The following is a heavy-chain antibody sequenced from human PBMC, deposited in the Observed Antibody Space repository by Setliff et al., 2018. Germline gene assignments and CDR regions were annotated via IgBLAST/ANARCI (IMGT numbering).Heavy chain of an antibody. Sequence: PSETLSLTCAVYGGSFSTYFWSWIRQPPGKGLEWIATIYHRGRTYYNPSLDSRVTISLDTSKNQYSLRLRSVTAADTAVYYCASPRRDDLDTPFDAFDLWGQGTKVT. D-gene: IGHD1-1*01. CDR1: GGSFSTYF. CDR2: IYHRGRT. J-gene: IGHJ3*01. V-gene: IGHV4-34*01. CDR3: ASPRRDDLDTPFDAFDL.